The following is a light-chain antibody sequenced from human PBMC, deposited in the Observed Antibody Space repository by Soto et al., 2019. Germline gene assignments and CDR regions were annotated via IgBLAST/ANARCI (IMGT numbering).Light chain of an antibody. V-gene: IGKV1-9*01. CDR3: QQLNSFPIS. Sequence: IQLTQSPSSLSASVGDRVTITCRASQGISSFLAWYQQKPGKAPKLRIYGASTLPSGVPSRFGGSGSGTDFTLTIGSLQPDDFATYYCQQLNSFPISFGPGTKVDIK. J-gene: IGKJ3*01. CDR2: GAS. CDR1: QGISSF.